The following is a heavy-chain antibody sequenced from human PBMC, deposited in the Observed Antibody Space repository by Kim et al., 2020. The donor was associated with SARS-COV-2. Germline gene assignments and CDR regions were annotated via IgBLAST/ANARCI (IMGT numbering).Heavy chain of an antibody. Sequence: SETLSLTCTVSGGSISSGGYYWSWIRQHPGKGLEWIGYIYYSGSTYYNPSLKSRVTISVDTSKNQFSLKLSSVTAADTAVYYCARDYATGSYDQHDAFDIWGQGTMVTVSS. CDR2: IYYSGST. CDR1: GGSISSGGYY. V-gene: IGHV4-31*03. CDR3: ARDYATGSYDQHDAFDI. J-gene: IGHJ3*02. D-gene: IGHD1-26*01.